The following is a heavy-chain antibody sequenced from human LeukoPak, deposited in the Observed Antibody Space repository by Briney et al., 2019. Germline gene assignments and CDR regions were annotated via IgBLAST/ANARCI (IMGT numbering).Heavy chain of an antibody. CDR2: IYHSGNT. J-gene: IGHJ4*02. V-gene: IGHV4-4*02. D-gene: IGHD3-22*01. CDR1: GGSISSSNW. CDR3: ARVRYFDSSGHYYDFDY. Sequence: SETLSLTCAVSGGSISSSNWWSWVRQPPGKGLEWIGEIYHSGNTYYNPSLKSRVTISVDTSKNQFSLKLSSVTAADTAVYYCARVRYFDSSGHYYDFDYWGQGTLATVSS.